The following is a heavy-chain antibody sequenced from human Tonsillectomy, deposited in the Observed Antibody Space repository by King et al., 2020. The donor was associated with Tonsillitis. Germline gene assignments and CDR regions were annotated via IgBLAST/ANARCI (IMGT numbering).Heavy chain of an antibody. CDR2: IYTGDNNT. CDR1: GFTFSNYA. J-gene: IGHJ4*02. V-gene: IGHV3-23*03. D-gene: IGHD3-9*01. CDR3: AKEDFNVLTTYYPDY. Sequence: AQLVQSGGGLVQPGGSLRLSCAASGFTFSNYAMSWVRQAPGEGLEWVSVIYTGDNNTYYADSVKGRFTISRDNSKNTVYLQMNSLRAEDTAVYYCAKEDFNVLTTYYPDYWGQGALVTVSS.